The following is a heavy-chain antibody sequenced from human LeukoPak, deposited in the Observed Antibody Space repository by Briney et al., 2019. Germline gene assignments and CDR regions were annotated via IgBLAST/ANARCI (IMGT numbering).Heavy chain of an antibody. CDR2: IYSGGSA. V-gene: IGHV4-4*07. Sequence: SETLSLTCSVSGGSIRGYYWSWLRQSAGEGLEWIGRIYSGGSAIIYNPSLRSRVSMSGDTSKSQFTLNLRSVTAADTAIYYCARQMTTVMTSWFDSWGRGTLVTVSS. D-gene: IGHD4-17*01. CDR3: ARQMTTVMTSWFDS. J-gene: IGHJ5*01. CDR1: GGSIRGYY.